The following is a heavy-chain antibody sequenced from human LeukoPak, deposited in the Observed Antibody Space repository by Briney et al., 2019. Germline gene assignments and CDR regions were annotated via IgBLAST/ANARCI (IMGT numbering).Heavy chain of an antibody. CDR2: ISGSGGST. CDR3: ANVGMATITFGYDY. Sequence: PGGFLRLSCAASGFTFSSYAMSWVRQAPGKGLEWVSAISGSGGSTYYADSVKGRFTISRDNSKNTLYLQMNSLRAEDTAVYYCANVGMATITFGYDYWGQGTLVTVSS. V-gene: IGHV3-23*01. D-gene: IGHD5-24*01. CDR1: GFTFSSYA. J-gene: IGHJ4*02.